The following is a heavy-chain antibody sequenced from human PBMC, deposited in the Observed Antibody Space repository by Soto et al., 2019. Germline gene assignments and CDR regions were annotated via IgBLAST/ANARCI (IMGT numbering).Heavy chain of an antibody. CDR3: AREGYYYDSSGYYPYNWLDP. Sequence: SETLSLTCTVSGGSISSGDYYWSWIRQPPGKGLEWIGYIYYSGSTYYNPSLKSRVTISVDTSKNQFSLKLSSVTAADTAVYYCAREGYYYDSSGYYPYNWLDPWGQGTMVTVYS. CDR1: GGSISSGDYY. CDR2: IYYSGST. V-gene: IGHV4-30-4*01. D-gene: IGHD3-22*01. J-gene: IGHJ5*02.